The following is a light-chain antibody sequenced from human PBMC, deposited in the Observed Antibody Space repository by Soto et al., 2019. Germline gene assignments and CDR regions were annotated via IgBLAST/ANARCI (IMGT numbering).Light chain of an antibody. CDR2: AAS. CDR3: QQYNNWLWT. V-gene: IGKV3-15*01. Sequence: EIVMTHSPATLSVSPGERATLSCRATLSVTSNLDWYQQKHGQAPCPLIYAASTRAICVQATLIITGCAREFEVTTSSLQTKDCAINHSQQYNNWLWTVGQGTKVDIK. J-gene: IGKJ1*01. CDR1: LSVTSN.